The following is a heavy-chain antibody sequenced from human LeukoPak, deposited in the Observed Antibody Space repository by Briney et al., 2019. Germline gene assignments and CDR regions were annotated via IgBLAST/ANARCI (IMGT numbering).Heavy chain of an antibody. J-gene: IGHJ5*02. CDR2: INISGTNT. V-gene: IGHV3-11*01. Sequence: SGGSLRLSCAASGFTFSDYYMSWIRQAPGKGLEWLSYINISGTNTHYADSVKGRFTISRDNAKKSLYLEMNNLRAEDTAVYYCATDGAGFDTWGQGVLVTVSS. CDR3: ATDGAGFDT. CDR1: GFTFSDYY.